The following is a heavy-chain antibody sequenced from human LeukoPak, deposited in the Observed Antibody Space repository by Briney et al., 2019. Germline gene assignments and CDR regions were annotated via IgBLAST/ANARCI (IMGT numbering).Heavy chain of an antibody. Sequence: PGGSLRLSCAASGFTVSSNYMSWVRQAPGKGLEWVSVIYSGGSTYYADSVKGRFTISRDNSKNTLYLQMNSPRAEDTAVYYCARGPSGSYSVYWGQGTLVTVSS. CDR3: ARGPSGSYSVY. V-gene: IGHV3-53*01. D-gene: IGHD1-26*01. J-gene: IGHJ4*02. CDR2: IYSGGST. CDR1: GFTVSSNY.